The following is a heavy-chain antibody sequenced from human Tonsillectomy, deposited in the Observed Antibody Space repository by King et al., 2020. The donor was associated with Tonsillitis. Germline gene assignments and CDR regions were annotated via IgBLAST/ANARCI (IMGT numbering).Heavy chain of an antibody. CDR3: ASHLSHDAFDI. CDR2: ISSSSSYI. CDR1: GFTFSSYS. V-gene: IGHV3-21*01. J-gene: IGHJ3*02. Sequence: VQLVESGGGLVKPGGSLRLSCAASGFTFSSYSMNWVRQAPGKGLEWVSSISSSSSYIYYADSVKGRFTISRDNAKNSLYLQMNSLRAEDTAVYYCASHLSHDAFDIWGQGTMVTDSS.